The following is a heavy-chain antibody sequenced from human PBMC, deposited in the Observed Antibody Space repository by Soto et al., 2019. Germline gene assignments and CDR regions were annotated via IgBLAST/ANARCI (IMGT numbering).Heavy chain of an antibody. D-gene: IGHD3-10*01. Sequence: GSLRLSCTASGFTFGDYAMSWFRQAPGKGLEWVGFIRSKAYGGTTEYAASVKGRFTISRDDSKSIAYLQMNSLKTEDTAVYYCTRDMPHRPPTYGSGSYYNGANPYYYYYGMDVWGQGTTVTVSS. CDR2: IRSKAYGGTT. J-gene: IGHJ6*01. CDR1: GFTFGDYA. CDR3: TRDMPHRPPTYGSGSYYNGANPYYYYYGMDV. V-gene: IGHV3-49*03.